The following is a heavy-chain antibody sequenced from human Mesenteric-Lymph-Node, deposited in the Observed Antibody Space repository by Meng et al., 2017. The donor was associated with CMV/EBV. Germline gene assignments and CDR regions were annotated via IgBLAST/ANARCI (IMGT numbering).Heavy chain of an antibody. CDR3: ARDGRSIAARPGEPDY. D-gene: IGHD6-6*01. CDR2: ISSSTTTI. CDR1: GFTFTSYA. J-gene: IGHJ4*02. V-gene: IGHV3-48*04. Sequence: GGSLRLSCAASGFTFTSYAMSWVRQAPGKGLEWVSYISSSTTTIYYADSVKGRFTISRDNAKNSLYLQMNSLRAEDTAVYYCARDGRSIAARPGEPDYWGQGTLVTVSS.